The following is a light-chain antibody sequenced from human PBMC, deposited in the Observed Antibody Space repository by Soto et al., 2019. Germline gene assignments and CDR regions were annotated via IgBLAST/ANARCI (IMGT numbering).Light chain of an antibody. CDR2: GAS. V-gene: IGKV3-20*01. CDR3: QQYATSPPT. J-gene: IGKJ4*01. Sequence: EIVLTQSPGSLSLSPGERATLSCRASQSVSSSYLAWYQQKPGQAPRLLIYGASSRATGIPDRFSGSGSGTDFTLTIIRLESEDFAVYYCQQYATSPPTFGGGTKVEIK. CDR1: QSVSSSY.